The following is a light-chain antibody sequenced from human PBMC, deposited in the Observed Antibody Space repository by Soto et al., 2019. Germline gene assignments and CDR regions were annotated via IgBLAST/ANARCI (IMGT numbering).Light chain of an antibody. Sequence: EIVMTQSPATLSVSPGERATLSCRASQSVSSNLAWYQQKPGQAPRLLIYGASTRATGIPARFSGSGSGTGFTLTISSLQSEDFAVYYCQQYNYWPPSTFGQGTKLEIK. CDR1: QSVSSN. CDR2: GAS. CDR3: QQYNYWPPST. V-gene: IGKV3-15*01. J-gene: IGKJ2*01.